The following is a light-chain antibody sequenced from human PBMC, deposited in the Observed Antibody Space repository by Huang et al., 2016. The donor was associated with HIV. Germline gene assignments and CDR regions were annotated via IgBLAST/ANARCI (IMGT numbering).Light chain of an antibody. J-gene: IGKJ1*01. Sequence: DIQMTQSPSSLSASVGDRITITCQASQDIGKYLNWYQQKPGQVPKPLIFDASNLETGVPSRFSGSGSGTDFTFTITTLQPEDIATYYCQHYDSLPPWTFGQGTRVQI. CDR3: QHYDSLPPWT. V-gene: IGKV1-33*01. CDR2: DAS. CDR1: QDIGKY.